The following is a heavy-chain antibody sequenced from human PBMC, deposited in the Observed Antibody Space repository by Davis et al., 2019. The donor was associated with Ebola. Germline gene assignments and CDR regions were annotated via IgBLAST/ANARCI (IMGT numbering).Heavy chain of an antibody. CDR2: ISWNSGSI. D-gene: IGHD2-15*01. Sequence: PGGSLRLSCAASGFTFDDYAMHWVRQAPGKGLEWVSGISWNSGSITYADSVKGRFTISRDNAKNSLYLQMNGLRPEDMAFYYCARGGYCSGVSCHPVWGYFDSWGQGILVTVSS. CDR1: GFTFDDYA. CDR3: ARGGYCSGVSCHPVWGYFDS. J-gene: IGHJ4*02. V-gene: IGHV3-9*03.